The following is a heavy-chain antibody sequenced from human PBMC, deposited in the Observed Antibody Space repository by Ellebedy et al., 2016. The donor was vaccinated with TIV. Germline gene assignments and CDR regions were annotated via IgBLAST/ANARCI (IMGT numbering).Heavy chain of an antibody. CDR3: ARRGSYGDYAVQINNWFDP. J-gene: IGHJ5*02. V-gene: IGHV3-7*01. D-gene: IGHD4-17*01. Sequence: GESLKISCAASGFSFRSYWMSWVRQAPGKGLEWVANIYHGGSQQFYVDSVKGRLTISRDNAKNLLYLQMDSLRVEDTAVYYCARRGSYGDYAVQINNWFDPWGQGTLVTVSS. CDR2: IYHGGSQQ. CDR1: GFSFRSYW.